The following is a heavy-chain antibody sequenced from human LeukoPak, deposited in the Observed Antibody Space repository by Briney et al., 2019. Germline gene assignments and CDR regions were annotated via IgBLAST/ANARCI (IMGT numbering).Heavy chain of an antibody. V-gene: IGHV4-59*01. Sequence: SETLSLTCTVSGGSISSYYWSWIRQPPGKGLEWLGYIYYSGSTNYNPSLKSRVTISVDTSKNQFSLKLSSVTAADTAVYYCASGGWYGVAGMDVWGQGTTVTVSS. CDR3: ASGGWYGVAGMDV. CDR2: IYYSGST. J-gene: IGHJ6*02. D-gene: IGHD6-19*01. CDR1: GGSISSYY.